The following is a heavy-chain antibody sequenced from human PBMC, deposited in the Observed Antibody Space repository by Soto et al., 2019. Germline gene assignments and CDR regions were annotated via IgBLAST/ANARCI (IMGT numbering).Heavy chain of an antibody. J-gene: IGHJ4*01. V-gene: IGHV1-18*01. D-gene: IGHD6-6*01. Sequence: QVQLGQSGAEVKKPGASVKVSCKASGYTFTNYGINWVRQAPGQGLEWLGWVSAYNGERRYAQRVQARVIMTTDTSTTTAYMELRSLRSDDTAVYYCSRGTSIPASGDYWGQGTLVTVSS. CDR2: VSAYNGER. CDR3: SRGTSIPASGDY. CDR1: GYTFTNYG.